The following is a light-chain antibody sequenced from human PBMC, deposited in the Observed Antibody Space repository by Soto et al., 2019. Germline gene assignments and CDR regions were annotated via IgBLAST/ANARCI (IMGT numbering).Light chain of an antibody. V-gene: IGKV3-20*01. CDR3: QQYGSSPYT. CDR2: GAS. CDR1: QSVSSNY. Sequence: EIVLTQSPDTLSLSPGERATLSCRASQSVSSNYLAWYQQKPGQAPRLLIYGASSRATGIPDRFSGSGSGTDFTLTISRLEPEDFAVHYCQQYGSSPYTFGQGTKLEIK. J-gene: IGKJ2*01.